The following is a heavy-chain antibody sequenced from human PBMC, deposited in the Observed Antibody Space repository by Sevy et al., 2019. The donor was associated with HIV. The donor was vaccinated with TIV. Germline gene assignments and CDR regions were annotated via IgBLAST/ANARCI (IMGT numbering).Heavy chain of an antibody. Sequence: SETLSLTCTVSGGSITSLYWNWIRQPPGKGLEWIANIYYNGHINYNPSLKSRVTLSLDTSKNQFSLRLSSVTAADRAMYYCAGENAWGRGYSWGQGTLVNVSS. CDR2: IYYNGHI. CDR3: AGENAWGRGYS. J-gene: IGHJ4*02. CDR1: GGSITSLY. D-gene: IGHD1-26*01. V-gene: IGHV4-59*08.